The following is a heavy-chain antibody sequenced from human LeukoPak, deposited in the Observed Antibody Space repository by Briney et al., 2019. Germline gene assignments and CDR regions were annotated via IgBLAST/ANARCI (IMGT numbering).Heavy chain of an antibody. V-gene: IGHV4-38-2*02. CDR2: IYHSGST. Sequence: SETLSLTCTVSGYSISSGYYWGWIRQPPGKGLEWIGSIYHSGSTYYSPSLESRVTISVDTSKNQFSLKLSSVTAADTAVYYCARGEDYGDYLGAFDIWGQGTMVTVSS. D-gene: IGHD4-17*01. J-gene: IGHJ3*02. CDR3: ARGEDYGDYLGAFDI. CDR1: GYSISSGYY.